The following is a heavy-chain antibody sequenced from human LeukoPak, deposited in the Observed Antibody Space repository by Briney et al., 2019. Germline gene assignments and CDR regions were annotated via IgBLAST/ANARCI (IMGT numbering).Heavy chain of an antibody. J-gene: IGHJ4*02. V-gene: IGHV4-31*03. Sequence: SETLSLTCTVSGGSISSGGYYWSWIRQHPGKGLEWIGYIYYSGSTYYNPSLESRVTISVDTSKNQFSLKLSSVTAADTAVYYCAGYRYDFWSGFKRPYYFDYWGQGTLVTVSS. CDR1: GGSISSGGYY. CDR3: AGYRYDFWSGFKRPYYFDY. CDR2: IYYSGST. D-gene: IGHD3-3*01.